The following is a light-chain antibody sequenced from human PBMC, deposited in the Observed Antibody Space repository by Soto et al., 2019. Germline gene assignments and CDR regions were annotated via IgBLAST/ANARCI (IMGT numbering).Light chain of an antibody. CDR2: GAS. V-gene: IGKV3-20*01. Sequence: EIVLTQSPGTLSLSPGERATLSCRASQSVSSSYLAWYQQKPGQAPRLLIYGASSRATGIPDRFSGSGSGTDFTLTLSRLEPEDFAVYYCQQYGSSPPTWTFDQGTNVDIK. J-gene: IGKJ1*01. CDR1: QSVSSSY. CDR3: QQYGSSPPTWT.